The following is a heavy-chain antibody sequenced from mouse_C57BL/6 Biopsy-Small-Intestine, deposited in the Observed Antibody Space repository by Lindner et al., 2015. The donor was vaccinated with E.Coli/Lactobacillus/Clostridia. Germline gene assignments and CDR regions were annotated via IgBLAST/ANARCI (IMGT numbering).Heavy chain of an antibody. CDR3: ARRGITTVVAVDY. J-gene: IGHJ2*01. Sequence: VQLQESGAELARPGASAKLSCKASGYTFTSYGISWVKQRTGQGLEWIGEIYPRSGNTYYNEKFKGKATLTADKTSSTAYMELRSLTSEDSAVYFCARRGITTVVAVDYWGQGTTLTVSS. D-gene: IGHD1-1*01. CDR1: GYTFTSYG. CDR2: IYPRSGNT. V-gene: IGHV1-81*01.